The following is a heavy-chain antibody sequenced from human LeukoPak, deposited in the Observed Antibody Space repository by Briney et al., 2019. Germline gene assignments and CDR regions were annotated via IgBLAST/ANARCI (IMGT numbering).Heavy chain of an antibody. CDR1: GGSISSYY. V-gene: IGHV4-59*01. J-gene: IGHJ6*02. Sequence: SETLSLTCTVSGGSISSYYWSWIRQPPGKGLEWIGYIYYSGSTSYNPSLKSRVTISVDTSKNQCSLKLSSVTAADTAVYYCVGIPLHYYGSGSYYNAAYYYGMDVWGQGTTVTVSS. CDR2: IYYSGST. D-gene: IGHD3-10*01. CDR3: VGIPLHYYGSGSYYNAAYYYGMDV.